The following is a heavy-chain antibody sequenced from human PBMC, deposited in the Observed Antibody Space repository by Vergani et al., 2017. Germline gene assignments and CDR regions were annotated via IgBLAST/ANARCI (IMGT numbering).Heavy chain of an antibody. V-gene: IGHV3-23*01. Sequence: EVQLLESGGGLVQPGGSLRLSCAASGFTFSSYAMSWVRQAPGKGLEWVSAISGSGGSTYYADSVKGRFTISRDNSKNTLYLQMNSLRAEDTAVYYCAKVGDYAYYYYYYMDVWGKGTTVTVSS. CDR1: GFTFSSYA. CDR3: AKVGDYAYYYYYYMDV. CDR2: ISGSGGST. J-gene: IGHJ6*03. D-gene: IGHD4-17*01.